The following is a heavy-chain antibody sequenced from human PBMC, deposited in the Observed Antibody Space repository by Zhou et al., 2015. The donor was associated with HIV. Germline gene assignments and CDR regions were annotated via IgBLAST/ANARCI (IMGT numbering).Heavy chain of an antibody. CDR3: ARSSGNYDYAFDI. D-gene: IGHD3-22*01. CDR2: IIPMFEIE. Sequence: QVQLVQSGTEVKKPGSSVKVSCKASGGTFSGSEISWVRQAPGQGLEWMGKIIPMFEIEDYAQKFRGRLTITADKSTSAAYMELSSLRSEDAAVYYCARSSGNYDYAFDIWGQGTNLFVSS. V-gene: IGHV1-69*09. CDR1: GGTFSGSE. J-gene: IGHJ3*02.